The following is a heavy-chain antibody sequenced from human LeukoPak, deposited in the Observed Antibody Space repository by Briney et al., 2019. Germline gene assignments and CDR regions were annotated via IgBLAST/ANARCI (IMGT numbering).Heavy chain of an antibody. V-gene: IGHV1-69*13. CDR2: IIPIFGTA. CDR3: ARGDYVWGSYRFMELYGMDV. J-gene: IGHJ6*02. D-gene: IGHD3-16*02. CDR1: GGTFISYA. Sequence: GASVKVSCKASGGTFISYAISWVRQAPGQGLEWMGGIIPIFGTANYAQKFRGRVTITADESTSTAYMELSSLRSEDTAVYYCARGDYVWGSYRFMELYGMDVWGQGTTVTVSS.